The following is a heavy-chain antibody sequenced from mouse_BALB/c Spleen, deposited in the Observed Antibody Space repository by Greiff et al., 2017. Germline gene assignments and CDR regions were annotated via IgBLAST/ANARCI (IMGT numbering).Heavy chain of an antibody. Sequence: EVQVVESGAELVKPGASVKLSCTASGFNIKDTYMHWVKQRPEQGLEWIGRIDPANGNTKYDPKFQGKATITADTSSNTAYLQLSSLTSEDTAVYYCATTMIGFAYWGQGTLVTVSA. J-gene: IGHJ3*01. CDR2: IDPANGNT. V-gene: IGHV14-3*02. CDR1: GFNIKDTY. D-gene: IGHD2-4*01. CDR3: ATTMIGFAY.